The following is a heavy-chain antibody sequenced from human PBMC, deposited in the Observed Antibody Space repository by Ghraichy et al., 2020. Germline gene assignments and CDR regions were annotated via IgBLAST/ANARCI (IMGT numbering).Heavy chain of an antibody. CDR3: ARVGYSSSSSLDY. CDR2: IYYSGST. D-gene: IGHD6-6*01. CDR1: GGSIRSYY. J-gene: IGHJ4*02. Sequence: SETLSLTCTVSGGSIRSYYWSWIRQPPGKGLEWIGYIYYSGSTNYNPSLKSRVTIPVDTSKNQFSLKLSSVTAADTAVYYCARVGYSSSSSLDYWGQGTLVTVSS. V-gene: IGHV4-59*01.